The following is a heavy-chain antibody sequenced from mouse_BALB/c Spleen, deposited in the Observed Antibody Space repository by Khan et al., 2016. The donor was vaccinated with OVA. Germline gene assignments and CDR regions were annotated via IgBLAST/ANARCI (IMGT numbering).Heavy chain of an antibody. J-gene: IGHJ2*01. CDR2: ITVKSDNSGA. Sequence: VQLVETGGGLVRPGHSPKLSCVTSGFTFSYYRMHWLRQFPGKRLEWIAVITVKSDNSGANYAESVKGRFTISRDDSKSRVYLQMNRLREEDTATYYCSRGGYYYGTPFDYWGQGTTLTVSS. CDR3: SRGGYYYGTPFDY. V-gene: IGHV13-2*02. D-gene: IGHD1-1*01. CDR1: GFTFSYYR.